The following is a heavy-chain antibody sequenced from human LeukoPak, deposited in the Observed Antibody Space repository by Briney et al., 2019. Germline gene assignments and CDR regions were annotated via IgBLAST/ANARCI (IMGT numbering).Heavy chain of an antibody. J-gene: IGHJ3*02. CDR1: GGTFSSYA. Sequence: GASVKVSCKASGGTFSSYAISWVRQAPGQGLEWMGGIIPIFGTANYAQKFQGRVTITADESTSTAYMELSSLRSEDTAVHYCAGDSSGWDVFDIWGQGTMVTVSS. V-gene: IGHV1-69*13. D-gene: IGHD3-22*01. CDR3: AGDSSGWDVFDI. CDR2: IIPIFGTA.